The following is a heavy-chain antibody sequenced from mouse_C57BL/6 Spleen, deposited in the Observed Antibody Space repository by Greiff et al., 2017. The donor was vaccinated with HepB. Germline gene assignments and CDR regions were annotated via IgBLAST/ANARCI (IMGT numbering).Heavy chain of an antibody. J-gene: IGHJ2*01. CDR3: TSTMVTTGYYFDY. V-gene: IGHV6-3*01. D-gene: IGHD2-2*01. Sequence: EVKVEESGGGLVQPGGSMKLSCVASGFTFSNYWMNWVRQSPEKGLEWVAQIRLKSDNYATHYAESVKGRFTISRDDSKSSVYLQMNNLRAEETGIYYCTSTMVTTGYYFDYWGQGTTLTVSS. CDR1: GFTFSNYW. CDR2: IRLKSDNYAT.